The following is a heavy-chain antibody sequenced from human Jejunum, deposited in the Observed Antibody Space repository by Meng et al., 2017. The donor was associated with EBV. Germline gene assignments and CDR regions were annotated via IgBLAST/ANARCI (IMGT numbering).Heavy chain of an antibody. D-gene: IGHD3-16*02. CDR1: GCFSRCNKV. CDR3: SHYIWGSYPAGAY. J-gene: IGHJ4*02. V-gene: IGHV4-4*03. CDR2: IYHSGIV. Sequence: HQHESGRGLAEHLSSVLLTCAVSGCFSRCNKVWQWVRQPPWKGLWWIGEIYHSGIVNYNPSLKSRVTISVDKSKNQFSLRLTSVTAADTAVYYCSHYIWGSYPAGAYWGQGTLVTVSS.